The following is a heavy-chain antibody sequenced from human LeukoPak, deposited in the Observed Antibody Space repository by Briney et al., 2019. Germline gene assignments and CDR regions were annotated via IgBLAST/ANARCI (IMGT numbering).Heavy chain of an antibody. CDR2: IGGSGGST. V-gene: IGHV3-23*01. J-gene: IGHJ4*02. D-gene: IGHD3-22*01. CDR3: ARVYGGRSDSSGPAAY. Sequence: GSLRLSCAASGFTFSSYAMSWVRQAPGKGLDWVSVIGGSGGSTYYADSVKGRFTISRDNSKDTLYLQMNSLRAEDTAIYYCARVYGGRSDSSGPAAYWGQGTLVTVSS. CDR1: GFTFSSYA.